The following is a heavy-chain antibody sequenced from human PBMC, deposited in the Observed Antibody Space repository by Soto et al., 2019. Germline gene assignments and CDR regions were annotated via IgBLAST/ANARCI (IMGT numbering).Heavy chain of an antibody. V-gene: IGHV3-74*01. CDR3: ARDTYYYDSSDHFSADAFDI. CDR1: GFTFSSYS. D-gene: IGHD3-22*01. Sequence: PGGSLRLSCAASGFTFSSYSMSWVRQAPGKGLEWVSGISNDGSSTNYADSVKGRFTISRDNAKNTVYLQMNSLRAEDTAVYYCARDTYYYDSSDHFSADAFDIWGQGTMVTVSS. J-gene: IGHJ3*02. CDR2: ISNDGSST.